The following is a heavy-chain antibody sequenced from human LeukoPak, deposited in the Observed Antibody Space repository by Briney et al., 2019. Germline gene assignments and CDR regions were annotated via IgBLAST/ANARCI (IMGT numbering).Heavy chain of an antibody. Sequence: SESLSLTCAVYGVSFSGYYWSWIRQPPGKGVEWIGEINHSGSTNYNPSLKSRVTISVDTSKNQFSLKLSSVTAADTAVYYCARSPVGANLFDYWGQGTLVTVSS. D-gene: IGHD1-26*01. CDR1: GVSFSGYY. J-gene: IGHJ4*02. V-gene: IGHV4-34*01. CDR2: INHSGST. CDR3: ARSPVGANLFDY.